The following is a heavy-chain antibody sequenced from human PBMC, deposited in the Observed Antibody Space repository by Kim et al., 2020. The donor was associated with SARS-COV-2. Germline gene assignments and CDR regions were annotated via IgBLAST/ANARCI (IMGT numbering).Heavy chain of an antibody. J-gene: IGHJ1*01. V-gene: IGHV3-21*01. D-gene: IGHD4-17*01. CDR2: ISSSSSYI. CDR3: ASDVGDYVAEYFQH. CDR1: GFTFSSYS. Sequence: GGSLRLSCAASGFTFSSYSMNWVRQAPGKGLEWVSSISSSSSYIYYADSVKGRFTISRDNAKNSLYLQMNSLRAEDTAVYYCASDVGDYVAEYFQHWGQGTLVTVSS.